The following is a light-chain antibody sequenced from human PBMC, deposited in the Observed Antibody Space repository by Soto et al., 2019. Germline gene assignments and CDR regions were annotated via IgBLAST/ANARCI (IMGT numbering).Light chain of an antibody. V-gene: IGKV1-5*03. Sequence: DIPLTQSPSTLSASVGDRVTITCRASQTINSWLAWYQQKPGKAPKVLIYKASSLESGVPSRFSGSGSGTEFTLTISSLQPDDFATYYCQQSNTYPITFGQGTRLEIK. CDR1: QTINSW. CDR2: KAS. J-gene: IGKJ5*01. CDR3: QQSNTYPIT.